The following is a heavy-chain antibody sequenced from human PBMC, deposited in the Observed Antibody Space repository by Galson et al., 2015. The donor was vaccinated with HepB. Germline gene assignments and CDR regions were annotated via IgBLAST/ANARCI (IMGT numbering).Heavy chain of an antibody. CDR2: INPNSGGT. CDR3: ARGGDGSGSYYGY. V-gene: IGHV1-2*04. CDR1: GYTFTGYY. Sequence: SVKVSCKASGYTFTGYYMHWVRQAPGQGLEWMGWINPNSGGTNYAQKFQGWVTMTRDTSISTAYMELSRLKSDDTAVYYCARGGDGSGSYYGYWGQGTLVTVSS. J-gene: IGHJ4*02. D-gene: IGHD3-10*01.